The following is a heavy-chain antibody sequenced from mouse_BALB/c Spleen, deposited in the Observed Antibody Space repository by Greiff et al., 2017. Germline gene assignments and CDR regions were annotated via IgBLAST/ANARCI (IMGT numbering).Heavy chain of an antibody. J-gene: IGHJ3*01. V-gene: IGHV3-2*02. CDR2: ISYSGST. D-gene: IGHD2-4*01. CDR3: ALSTMITRFAY. CDR1: GYSITSDYA. Sequence: VQLQQSGPGLVKPSQSLSLTCTVTGYSITSDYAWNWIRQFPGNKLEWMGYISYSGSTSYNPSLKSRISITRDTSKNQFFLQLNSVTTEDTATYYCALSTMITRFAYWGQGTLVTVSA.